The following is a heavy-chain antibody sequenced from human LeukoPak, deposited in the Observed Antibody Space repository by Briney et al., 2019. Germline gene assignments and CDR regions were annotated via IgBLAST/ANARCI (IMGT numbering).Heavy chain of an antibody. CDR1: GFTFSNYW. D-gene: IGHD5-24*01. Sequence: GGSLRLSCAASGFTFSNYWMHWVRQAPGKGLLCVSSINVDGSLTSYADSVKGRFTISRDNAKNTVYLQMSSLRVEDTAVYCVRLESEWGQGTLVTVSS. CDR3: RLESE. J-gene: IGHJ4*02. CDR2: INVDGSLT. V-gene: IGHV3-74*01.